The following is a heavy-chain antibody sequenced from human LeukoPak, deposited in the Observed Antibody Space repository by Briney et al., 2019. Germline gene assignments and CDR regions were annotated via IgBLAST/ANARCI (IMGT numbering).Heavy chain of an antibody. CDR2: INWNGGST. J-gene: IGHJ6*03. V-gene: IGHV3-20*04. Sequence: PGGSLRLSCAASGFTFDDYGMSWVRQAPGKGLEWLSGINWNGGSTGYADSVKGRFTISRDNAKNSLYLQMNSLRAEDTALYYCARGGYSGYDYNTKGYYYYYYMDVWGKGTTVTVSS. CDR1: GFTFDDYG. D-gene: IGHD5-12*01. CDR3: ARGGYSGYDYNTKGYYYYYYMDV.